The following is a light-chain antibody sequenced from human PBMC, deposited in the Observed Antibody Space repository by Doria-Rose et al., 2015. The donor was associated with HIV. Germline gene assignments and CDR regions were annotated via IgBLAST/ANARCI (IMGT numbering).Light chain of an antibody. CDR3: QAWDSTTVV. Sequence: SYDLTQLPSLSVSPGQTASITCSGDKLGDKYACWYQQKSGQSPVLVIYQDNKRPSGIPERFSGSNSGNTATLTISGTQAMDEADYYCQAWDSTTVVFGGGTKRTVL. J-gene: IGLJ2*01. V-gene: IGLV3-1*01. CDR2: QDN. CDR1: KLGDKY.